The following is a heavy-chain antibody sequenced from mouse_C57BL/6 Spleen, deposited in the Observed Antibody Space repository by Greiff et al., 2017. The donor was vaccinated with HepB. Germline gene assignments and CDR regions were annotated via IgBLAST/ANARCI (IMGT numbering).Heavy chain of an antibody. J-gene: IGHJ4*01. V-gene: IGHV1-26*01. CDR2: INPNNGGT. CDR3: ARFITTVVALYYAMDY. Sequence: EVKLQQSGPELVKPGASVKISCKASGYTFTDYYMNWVKQSHGKSLEWIGDINPNNGGTSYNQKFKGKATLTVDKSSSTAYMELRSLTSEDSAVYYCARFITTVVALYYAMDYWGQGTSVTVSS. D-gene: IGHD1-1*01. CDR1: GYTFTDYY.